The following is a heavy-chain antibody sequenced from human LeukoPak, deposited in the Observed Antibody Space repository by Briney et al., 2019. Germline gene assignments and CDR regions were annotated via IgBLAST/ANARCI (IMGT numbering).Heavy chain of an antibody. Sequence: GASAKVSCKASGGTFSSYAISWVRQAPGQGLEWMGGIIPIFGTANYAQKFQGRVTITADESTSTAYMELSSLRSEDTAVYYCARVAEYSSSSWGADYWGQGTLVTVSS. J-gene: IGHJ4*02. V-gene: IGHV1-69*13. D-gene: IGHD6-6*01. CDR1: GGTFSSYA. CDR3: ARVAEYSSSSWGADY. CDR2: IIPIFGTA.